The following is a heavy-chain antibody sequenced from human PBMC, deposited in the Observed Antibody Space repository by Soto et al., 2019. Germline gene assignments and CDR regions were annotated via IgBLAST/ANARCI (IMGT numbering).Heavy chain of an antibody. CDR3: AKSGLPACTKEWFDF. Sequence: LRLSCATSGFSFSTYDTHWVRQAPGKGLEWLAFISYDENSKFYADYVQGRFTISRDNSKNTLYLEMHSLRPEDTAVYYCAKSGLPACTKEWFDFWGQGTLVTVSS. CDR1: GFSFSTYD. D-gene: IGHD2-15*01. CDR2: ISYDENSK. V-gene: IGHV3-30*18. J-gene: IGHJ5*01.